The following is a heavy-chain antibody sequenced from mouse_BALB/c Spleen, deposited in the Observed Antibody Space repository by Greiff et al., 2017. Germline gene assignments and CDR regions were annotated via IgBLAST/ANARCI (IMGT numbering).Heavy chain of an antibody. J-gene: IGHJ4*01. V-gene: IGHV3-6*01. CDR2: ISYSGST. Sequence: EVQLQQSGPGLVKPSQSLSLTCSVTGYSITSGYYWNWIRQFPGNKLEWMGYISYSGSTYYNPSLKSRISITRDTSKNQYYLQLNSVTTEDTATYYCASSRHRYDVLDYWGQGTSVTVSS. D-gene: IGHD2-14*01. CDR3: ASSRHRYDVLDY. CDR1: GYSITSGYY.